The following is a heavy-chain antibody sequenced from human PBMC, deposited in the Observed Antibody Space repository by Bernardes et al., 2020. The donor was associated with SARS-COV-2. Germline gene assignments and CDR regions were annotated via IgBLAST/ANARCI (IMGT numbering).Heavy chain of an antibody. D-gene: IGHD3-22*01. CDR2: ISGYNGNT. V-gene: IGHV1-18*01. J-gene: IGHJ4*02. Sequence: ASVKVSCMAAGYSFTNYGVSWVRQTPGQGLEWMGWISGYNGNTSYAQKFQGRVTMTTDTSTRTAYMEVRNLRSDDTAMYYCVRDGYDSSGLFGYWGQGTVVTVSS. CDR3: VRDGYDSSGLFGY. CDR1: GYSFTNYG.